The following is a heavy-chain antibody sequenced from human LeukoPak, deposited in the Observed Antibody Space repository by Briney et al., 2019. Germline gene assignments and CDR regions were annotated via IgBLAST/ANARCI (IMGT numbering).Heavy chain of an antibody. J-gene: IGHJ2*01. V-gene: IGHV3-11*06. CDR1: GFTFSDYY. CDR2: ISSSSSYT. Sequence: GGSLRLSCAASGFTFSDYYMSWIRQAPGKGLEWVSYISSSSSYTNYADSVKGRFTISRDNAKNSLYLQMNSLRAEDTAVYYCARNYVHWYFDLWGRGTLVTVSS. CDR3: ARNYVHWYFDL. D-gene: IGHD3-10*02.